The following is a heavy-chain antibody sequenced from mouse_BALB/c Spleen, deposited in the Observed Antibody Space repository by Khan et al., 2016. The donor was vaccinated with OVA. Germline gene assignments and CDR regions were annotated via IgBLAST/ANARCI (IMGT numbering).Heavy chain of an antibody. V-gene: IGHV3-2*02. Sequence: EVKLEESGPGLVKPSQSLSLTCTVTGYSITRDYAWNWIRQFPGNKLEWMAYISNSGSTSYNPSLKSRISITRDTSKNQFFLQLNSVTTEDTATYCCASELGHYYAMDYWGQGTSVTVSS. CDR2: ISNSGST. J-gene: IGHJ4*01. D-gene: IGHD4-1*01. CDR3: ASELGHYYAMDY. CDR1: GYSITRDYA.